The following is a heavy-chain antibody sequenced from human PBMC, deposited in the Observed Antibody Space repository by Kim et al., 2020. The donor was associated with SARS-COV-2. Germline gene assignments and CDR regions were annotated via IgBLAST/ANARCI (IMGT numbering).Heavy chain of an antibody. D-gene: IGHD3-22*01. Sequence: GGSLRLSCAASGFTFSSYAMHWVRQAPGKGLEYVSAISSNGGSTYYANSVKGRFTISRDNSKNTLYLQMGSLRAEDMAVYYCARPHSSGFGDAFDIWGQGTMVTVSS. J-gene: IGHJ3*02. CDR1: GFTFSSYA. V-gene: IGHV3-64*01. CDR2: ISSNGGST. CDR3: ARPHSSGFGDAFDI.